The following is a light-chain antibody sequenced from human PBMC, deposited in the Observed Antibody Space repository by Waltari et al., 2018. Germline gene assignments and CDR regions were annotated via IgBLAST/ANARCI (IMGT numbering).Light chain of an antibody. CDR3: HQSAGSPQT. Sequence: EIVMTQSPGILSLSPGERATLSCRASQNLSANYVAWYQHRPGQPPRLLIFGASSRAAGIPDRFSGRGSATDFTLTINRLEPEDFTMYFCHQSAGSPQTFGQWTKLDIK. J-gene: IGKJ2*01. CDR2: GAS. V-gene: IGKV3-20*01. CDR1: QNLSANY.